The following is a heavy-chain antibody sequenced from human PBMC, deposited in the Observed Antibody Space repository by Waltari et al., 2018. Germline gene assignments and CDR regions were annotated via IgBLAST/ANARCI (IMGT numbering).Heavy chain of an antibody. CDR2: ISYDGSNK. Sequence: FSSYGMHWVRQAPGKGLEWVAVISYDGSNKYYADSVKGRFTISRDNSKNTLYLQMNSLRAEDTAVYYCAELEDYGGGGFDPWGQGTLVTVSS. J-gene: IGHJ5*02. V-gene: IGHV3-30*03. CDR3: AELEDYGGGGFDP. D-gene: IGHD4-17*01. CDR1: FSSYG.